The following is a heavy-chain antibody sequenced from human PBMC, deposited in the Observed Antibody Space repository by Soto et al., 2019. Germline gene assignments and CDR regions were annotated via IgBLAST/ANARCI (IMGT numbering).Heavy chain of an antibody. CDR3: ARVYYDFWSGYYPYYFDY. V-gene: IGHV4-59*01. Sequence: SETLSLTCTVSGGSISSYYWSWIRQPPGKGLEWIGYIYYSGSTNYNPSLKSRVTISVDTSKNQFSLKLSSVTAADTAVYYCARVYYDFWSGYYPYYFDYWGQGTLVTVSS. D-gene: IGHD3-3*01. CDR2: IYYSGST. J-gene: IGHJ4*02. CDR1: GGSISSYY.